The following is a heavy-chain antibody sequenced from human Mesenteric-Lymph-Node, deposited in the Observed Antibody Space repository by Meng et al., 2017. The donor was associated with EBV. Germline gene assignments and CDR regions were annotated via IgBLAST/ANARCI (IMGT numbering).Heavy chain of an antibody. J-gene: IGHJ4*02. Sequence: QVKRVQSRSEVKKPGPSVKVTCNTSGDTFSTYAITWVRQAPGQGPEWMGGIIPLFGPPNYAQKFQGRVTIIADESTNTAYMELSSLRSEDTAVYYCARDRDAYNYYFDYWGQGTLVTVSS. V-gene: IGHV1-69*01. CDR1: GDTFSTYA. D-gene: IGHD5-24*01. CDR3: ARDRDAYNYYFDY. CDR2: IIPLFGPP.